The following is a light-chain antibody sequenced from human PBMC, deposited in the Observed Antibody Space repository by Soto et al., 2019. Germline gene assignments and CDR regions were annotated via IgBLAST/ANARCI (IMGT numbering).Light chain of an antibody. Sequence: DIQMTQSPSTLSASLGDRVTITCRASESIDSWLAWHQQKPGRAPKLLISKASSLESGVPSRFSGSGFGTEFTLTISSLQPDDFATYYCQHYNSYSEAFGQGTKVDIK. CDR2: KAS. J-gene: IGKJ1*01. CDR1: ESIDSW. CDR3: QHYNSYSEA. V-gene: IGKV1-5*03.